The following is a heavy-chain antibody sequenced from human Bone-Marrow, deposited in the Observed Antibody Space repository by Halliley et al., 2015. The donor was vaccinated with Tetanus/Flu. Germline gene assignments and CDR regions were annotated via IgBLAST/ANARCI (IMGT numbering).Heavy chain of an antibody. J-gene: IGHJ4*02. Sequence: VSGISSTGGSTYYADSVKGRFTISRDNSKNTLYFQMNSLRAEDTAVYYCAKDPVSYGTDLSGAYWGPGTLVIVSS. V-gene: IGHV3-23*01. CDR2: ISSTGGST. CDR3: AKDPVSYGTDLSGAY. D-gene: IGHD1-26*01.